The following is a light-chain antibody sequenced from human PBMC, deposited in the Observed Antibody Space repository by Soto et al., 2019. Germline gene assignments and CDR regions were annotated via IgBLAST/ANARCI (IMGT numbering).Light chain of an antibody. V-gene: IGKV1-17*01. CDR1: QGIRND. Sequence: DIQMTQSPSSLSVSVGDRVTITCRASQGIRNDLDWYQQKQGKAPKRLIYTTSTLESGVPSRFSGSGSGIEFTLTISSLQPEDFATYYCLQHNTYPLTFGGGTKVEIK. J-gene: IGKJ4*01. CDR3: LQHNTYPLT. CDR2: TTS.